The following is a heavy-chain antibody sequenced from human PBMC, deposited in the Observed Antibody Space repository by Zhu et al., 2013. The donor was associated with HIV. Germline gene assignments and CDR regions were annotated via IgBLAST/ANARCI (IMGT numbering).Heavy chain of an antibody. CDR1: GYTFTGYY. D-gene: IGHD6-19*01. J-gene: IGHJ3*02. CDR2: INPNSGGT. V-gene: IGHV1-2*02. Sequence: QVQLVQSGAEVKKPGASVKVSCKASGYTFTGYYMHWVRQAPGQGLEWMGWINPNSGGTNYAQKFQGRVTMTRDTSISTAYMELSRLRSDDTAVYYCARGDGGWHPRDAFDIWGQGTMVTVSS. CDR3: ARGDGGWHPRDAFDI.